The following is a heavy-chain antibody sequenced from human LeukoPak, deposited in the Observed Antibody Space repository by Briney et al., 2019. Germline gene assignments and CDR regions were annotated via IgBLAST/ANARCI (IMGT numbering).Heavy chain of an antibody. J-gene: IGHJ4*02. V-gene: IGHV1-24*01. Sequence: ASVKVSCKVSGHTLSELPMYWVRQAPGEGLEWMGGFDPENDERIYAQKFRGRVIMTEDTSTNTAYMELSSLRSDDTAVYYCATEVTSIVPDYWGQGTLVTVSS. D-gene: IGHD2-21*02. CDR2: FDPENDER. CDR3: ATEVTSIVPDY. CDR1: GHTLSELP.